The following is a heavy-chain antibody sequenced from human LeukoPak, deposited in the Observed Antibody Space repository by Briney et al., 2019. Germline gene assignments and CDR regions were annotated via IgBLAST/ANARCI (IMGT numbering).Heavy chain of an antibody. D-gene: IGHD3-16*01. CDR2: INSDGTRT. V-gene: IGHV3-74*01. Sequence: QPGGSLRLSCAASGFTFSAYWMYWVRQAPGKGLVWVSRINSDGTRTNYADSVKGRFTISRDNAKNTLYLEMNSLRAEDTAVYYCAKDMMESTAIWGQGTMVAVSS. CDR1: GFTFSAYW. CDR3: AKDMMESTAI. J-gene: IGHJ3*02.